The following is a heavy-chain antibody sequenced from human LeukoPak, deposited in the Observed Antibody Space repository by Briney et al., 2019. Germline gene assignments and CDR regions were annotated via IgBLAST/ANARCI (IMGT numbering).Heavy chain of an antibody. Sequence: SETLSLTCTVSGGSISSYYWSLVRQPPGKGLEWIGYIYYSGSTNYNPSLKSRVTISVDTSKNQFSLKLSSVTAADTAVYYCARDAYALGWLLVKDYYGMDVWGQGTTVTVSS. J-gene: IGHJ6*02. V-gene: IGHV4-59*01. CDR1: GGSISSYY. CDR3: ARDAYALGWLLVKDYYGMDV. CDR2: IYYSGST. D-gene: IGHD3-3*01.